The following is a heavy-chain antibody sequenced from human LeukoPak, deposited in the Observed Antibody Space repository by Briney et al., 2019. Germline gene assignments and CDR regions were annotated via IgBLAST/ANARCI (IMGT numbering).Heavy chain of an antibody. CDR3: ARGASSSWYYYGMDV. CDR2: INAGNGNT. V-gene: IGHV1-3*01. Sequence: GASVKVSCKASGYTFTSYAMHWVRQAPGQRLEWMGWINAGNGNTKYSQKFQGRVTITRDTSASTAYMELSSLRSEDTAVCYCARGASSSWYYYGMDVWGKGTTVTVSS. J-gene: IGHJ6*04. CDR1: GYTFTSYA. D-gene: IGHD6-13*01.